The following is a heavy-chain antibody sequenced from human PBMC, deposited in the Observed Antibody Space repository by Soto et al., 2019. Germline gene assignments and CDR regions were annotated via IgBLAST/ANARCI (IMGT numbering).Heavy chain of an antibody. Sequence: EVQLLESGGGLVQPGGSLRLSCAASGFTFSSYAMSWVRQAPGKGLEWVSAISGSGGSTYYADSVKGRFTISRDNSKNTLYMKMNSLRAEDTAVYYCAKEGNACGDCAGGGGMDVWGQGTTVTVSS. CDR3: AKEGNACGDCAGGGGMDV. CDR2: ISGSGGST. CDR1: GFTFSSYA. J-gene: IGHJ6*02. D-gene: IGHD2-21*02. V-gene: IGHV3-23*01.